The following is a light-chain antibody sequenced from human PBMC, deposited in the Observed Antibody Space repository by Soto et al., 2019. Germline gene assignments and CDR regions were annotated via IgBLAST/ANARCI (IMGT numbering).Light chain of an antibody. CDR1: QSVSSN. V-gene: IGKV3-15*01. CDR3: QQYGSSGT. J-gene: IGKJ1*01. Sequence: IVMTQSPATLSLSPWERATLSCRASQSVSSNLAWYQQKPGQSPRLLIYATSTRATGIPARFSGSGSGTDFTLTISRLEPEDFAVYYCQQYGSSGTFGQGTKVDIK. CDR2: ATS.